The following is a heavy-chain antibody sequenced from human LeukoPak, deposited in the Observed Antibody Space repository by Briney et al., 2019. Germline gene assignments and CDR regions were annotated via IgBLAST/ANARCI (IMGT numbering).Heavy chain of an antibody. CDR2: IYYTGIT. CDR1: GGSISSSSDN. Sequence: PSETLSLTCSVSGGSISSSSDNWGWIRQPPGKGLEWIGSIYYTGITYYNPSLMSRVTMSVDTSKNQFSLMLTSVTAADTAMYYCARQGRATVVMDMDDWGKGTTVTVSS. J-gene: IGHJ6*03. V-gene: IGHV4-39*01. D-gene: IGHD4-23*01. CDR3: ARQGRATVVMDMDD.